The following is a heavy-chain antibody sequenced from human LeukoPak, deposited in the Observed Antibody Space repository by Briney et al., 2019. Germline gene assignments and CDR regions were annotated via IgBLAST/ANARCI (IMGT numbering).Heavy chain of an antibody. CDR1: GFTFSNYW. CDR3: VRDPHIVVVPAARVYYFDY. D-gene: IGHD2-2*01. V-gene: IGHV3-74*01. Sequence: GGSLRLSCVGSGFTFSNYWVHWVRQVPGEGLVWVSRINVEVSMTDYVDSVRGRFTISRDNVKNTLYLQMNSLTAEDTAVYYCVRDPHIVVVPAARVYYFDYWGQGTLVTVSS. J-gene: IGHJ4*02. CDR2: INVEVSMT.